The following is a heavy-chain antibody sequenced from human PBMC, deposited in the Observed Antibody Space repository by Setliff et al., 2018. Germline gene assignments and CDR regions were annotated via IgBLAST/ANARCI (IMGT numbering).Heavy chain of an antibody. V-gene: IGHV1-46*01. CDR2: IYPSGGSI. CDR1: GYTFTSYY. J-gene: IGHJ4*02. Sequence: ASVKVSCKASGYTFTSYYMHWVRQAPGQGLAWMGIIYPSGGSISYAQKFQGRVTMTIDTPTSTAYMELRSLRSDDTAVYYCARGPPDFVVVPAAAKFDYWGQGTLVTV. CDR3: ARGPPDFVVVPAAAKFDY. D-gene: IGHD2-2*01.